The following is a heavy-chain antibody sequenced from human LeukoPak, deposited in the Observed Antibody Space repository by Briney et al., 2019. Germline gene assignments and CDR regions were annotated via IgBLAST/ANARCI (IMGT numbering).Heavy chain of an antibody. Sequence: SETLSLTCAVYGGSFSGYYWSWIRQPPGKGLEWIGEINHSGSTNYNPSLKSRVTISVDTSKNQFSLKLSSVTAADTAVYYCARGRAAAGAPNNQYFQHWGQGTLVTVSS. CDR3: ARGRAAAGAPNNQYFQH. CDR1: GGSFSGYY. J-gene: IGHJ1*01. V-gene: IGHV4-34*01. D-gene: IGHD6-13*01. CDR2: INHSGST.